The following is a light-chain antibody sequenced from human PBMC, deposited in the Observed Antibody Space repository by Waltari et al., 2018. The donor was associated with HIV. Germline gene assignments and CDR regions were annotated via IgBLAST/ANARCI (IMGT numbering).Light chain of an antibody. J-gene: IGLJ2*01. CDR1: SGHNNYD. Sequence: QLVLTQSPSDSASLGASVKLTCTLSSGHNNYDIAWHQQQPEKGPRYLMKINSDGSHSKEDGIPDRFSGSRFGAERYLTLSRRQSEDEADYYRQTWCAGGSQVFGGGPKLTAL. CDR2: INSDGSH. CDR3: QTWCAGGSQV. V-gene: IGLV4-69*01.